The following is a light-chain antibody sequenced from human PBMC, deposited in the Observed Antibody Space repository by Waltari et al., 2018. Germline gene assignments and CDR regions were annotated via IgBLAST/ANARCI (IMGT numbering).Light chain of an antibody. J-gene: IGLJ1*01. V-gene: IGLV1-40*01. CDR2: GNN. CDR3: QSFDSSLNGYV. Sequence: QSVLTQPPPVSGAPGQRVIVSCTGSAANIAAGQEVPRYQQRPGAAPKLLIYGNNKRPSGVPDRFSASKSGTSGSLAITGLQTDDEADYYCQSFDSSLNGYVFGTGTQVTVL. CDR1: AANIAAGQE.